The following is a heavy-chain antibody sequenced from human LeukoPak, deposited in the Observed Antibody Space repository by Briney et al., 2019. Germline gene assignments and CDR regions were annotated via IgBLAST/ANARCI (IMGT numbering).Heavy chain of an antibody. CDR3: ARNVRDTGAFDY. D-gene: IGHD5-18*01. V-gene: IGHV1-8*01. CDR1: GYTFTSYD. J-gene: IGHJ4*02. CDR2: MNPNGDNA. Sequence: AASVKVSCKASGYTFTSYDINWVRQAPGQGLEWMGWMNPNGDNAGYAQKFQGRVTMTRNPSISTAYMELSSLRSEDTAVYYCARNVRDTGAFDYWGQGTLVTVSS.